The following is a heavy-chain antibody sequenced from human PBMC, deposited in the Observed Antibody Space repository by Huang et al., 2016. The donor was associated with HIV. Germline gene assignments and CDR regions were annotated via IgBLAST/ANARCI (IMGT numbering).Heavy chain of an antibody. CDR1: GGSVSGHY. J-gene: IGHJ2*01. V-gene: IGHV4-34*01. CDR2: INDNGYT. Sequence: QVQLQQWGAGLLKPSETLSLTCAVYGGSVSGHYWSWIRQPPGKGLEWIAEINDNGYTNYNPSLKSRVTISVHTSRNQFSLKLNSVTAADAAVYYCARASWYEPRSWYLGLWGRGTLVTVSS. D-gene: IGHD6-13*01. CDR3: ARASWYEPRSWYLGL.